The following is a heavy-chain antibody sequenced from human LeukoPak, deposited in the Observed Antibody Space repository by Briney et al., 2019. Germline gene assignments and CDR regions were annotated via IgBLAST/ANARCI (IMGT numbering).Heavy chain of an antibody. V-gene: IGHV1-46*01. Sequence: ASVKVSCKASGYTFTSYYMHWVRQAPGQGLEWMGIINPSGGSTSYAQKFQGRVTITRNTSISTAYMELSSLRSEDTAVYYCARGRYTGSYSDYWGQGTLVTVSS. J-gene: IGHJ4*02. CDR1: GYTFTSYY. CDR2: INPSGGST. D-gene: IGHD1-26*01. CDR3: ARGRYTGSYSDY.